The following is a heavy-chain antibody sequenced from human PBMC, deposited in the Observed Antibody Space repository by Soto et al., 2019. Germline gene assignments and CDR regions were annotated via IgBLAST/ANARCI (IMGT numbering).Heavy chain of an antibody. CDR1: GGSISSYY. CDR2: IYNSGST. Sequence: QVQLQESGPGLVKPSETLSLTCTVSGGSISSYYWSWIRQPPGKGLEWIGYIYNSGSTNYNPSLKSRVTISVDTSKNQSSLKLSSVTAADTAVYYCARGGGSYHHFDSWGKGTLVTVSS. J-gene: IGHJ4*02. CDR3: ARGGGSYHHFDS. V-gene: IGHV4-59*01. D-gene: IGHD1-26*01.